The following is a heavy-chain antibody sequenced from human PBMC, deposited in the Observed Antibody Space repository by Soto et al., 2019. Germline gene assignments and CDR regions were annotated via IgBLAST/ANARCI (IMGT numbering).Heavy chain of an antibody. CDR1: GFSFGTYG. CDR2: IWYDGGNE. Sequence: QVQLVEYGGGVVQPGRSLRLSCTASGFSFGTYGMHWVRQAPGKGLEWVAVIWYDGGNEYYADSVKGRFTMSRDNSKNTLYLQMNSLRAEDTALYYCARGANSPLWEPPAMFRFDYWGQGSLVTVSS. V-gene: IGHV3-33*01. D-gene: IGHD2-2*01. CDR3: ARGANSPLWEPPAMFRFDY. J-gene: IGHJ4*02.